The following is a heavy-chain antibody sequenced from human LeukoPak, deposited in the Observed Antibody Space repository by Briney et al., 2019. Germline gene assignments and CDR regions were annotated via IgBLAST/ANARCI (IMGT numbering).Heavy chain of an antibody. CDR1: GGSISSYY. Sequence: SETLSLTCTVSGGSISSYYWSWIRQPPGKGLEWIGYIYYSGSTNYNPSLKSRVTISEDTSKNQFSLKLSSVTAADTAVYYCARDGMVRGVIITGLDYWGQGTLVTVSS. CDR3: ARDGMVRGVIITGLDY. V-gene: IGHV4-59*01. J-gene: IGHJ4*02. CDR2: IYYSGST. D-gene: IGHD3-10*01.